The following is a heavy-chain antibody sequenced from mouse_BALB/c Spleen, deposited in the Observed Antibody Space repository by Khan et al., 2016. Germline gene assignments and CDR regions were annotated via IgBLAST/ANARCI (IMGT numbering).Heavy chain of an antibody. CDR1: GYTFTDYA. Sequence: QVQLQQSGAELVRPGVSVKISCKGSGYTFTDYAMHWVKQSHAKSLEWIGVISTYYGDASYNQQFKGKATMTVDKSSSTAYMELARLTSEDSAIXYCARLYDGLVDAMDYWGQGTSVTVSP. CDR2: ISTYYGDA. CDR3: ARLYDGLVDAMDY. V-gene: IGHV1S137*01. J-gene: IGHJ4*01. D-gene: IGHD2-14*01.